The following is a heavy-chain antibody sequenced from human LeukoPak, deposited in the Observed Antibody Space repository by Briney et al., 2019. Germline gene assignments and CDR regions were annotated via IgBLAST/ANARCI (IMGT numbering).Heavy chain of an antibody. J-gene: IGHJ4*02. CDR3: AREFTTVAGTGDY. CDR2: ISSSSSYI. D-gene: IGHD6-19*01. CDR1: GFTFSSYW. Sequence: GGSLRLSCAASGFTFSSYWMHWVRQAPGKGLEWVLSISSSSSYIYYADSVKGRFTISRDNAKNSLYLQMNSLRAEDTAVYYCAREFTTVAGTGDYWGQGTLVTVSS. V-gene: IGHV3-21*01.